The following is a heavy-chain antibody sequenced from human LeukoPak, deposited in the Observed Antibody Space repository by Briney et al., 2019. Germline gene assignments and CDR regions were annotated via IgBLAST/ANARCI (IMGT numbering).Heavy chain of an antibody. CDR1: GYSISSGYY. Sequence: SETLSLTCTVSGYSISSGYYWGWIRQPPGKGLEWIGSIYHSGRTFYNPSLKSRVTISVDTSKNQFSLKLSSVTAADTAVYYCARVKWEQIYFDYWGQGTLVTVSS. V-gene: IGHV4-38-2*02. D-gene: IGHD1-26*01. CDR3: ARVKWEQIYFDY. CDR2: IYHSGRT. J-gene: IGHJ4*02.